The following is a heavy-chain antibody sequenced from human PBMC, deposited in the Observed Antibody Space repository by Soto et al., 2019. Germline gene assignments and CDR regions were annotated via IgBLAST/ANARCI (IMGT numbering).Heavy chain of an antibody. CDR1: GFTFSSYA. V-gene: IGHV3-23*01. CDR3: AKSRGAAINHDAFDS. D-gene: IGHD2-15*01. CDR2: ISGSGGST. Sequence: EVQLLESGGGLVQPGGSLRLSCAASGFTFSSYAMSWVRQAPGKGLEWVSAISGSGGSTYYADSVKGRFTISRDNSTNTLYLQMNSLRAEDTAVYYFAKSRGAAINHDAFDSWGQGTMVTVSS. J-gene: IGHJ3*02.